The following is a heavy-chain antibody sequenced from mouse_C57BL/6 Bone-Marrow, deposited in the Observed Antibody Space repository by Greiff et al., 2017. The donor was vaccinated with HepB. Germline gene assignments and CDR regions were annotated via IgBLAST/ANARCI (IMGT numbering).Heavy chain of an antibody. CDR3: ARSRGLLVSGFAY. CDR2: IHPNSGST. CDR1: GYTFTSYW. Sequence: QVQLQQPGAELVKPGASVKLSCKASGYTFTSYWMHWVKQRPGQGLEWIGMIHPNSGSTNYNEKFKSKATLTVDKSSSTAYMQLSSLTSEDSAVYYCARSRGLLVSGFAYWGQGTLVTVSA. J-gene: IGHJ3*01. V-gene: IGHV1-64*01. D-gene: IGHD2-3*01.